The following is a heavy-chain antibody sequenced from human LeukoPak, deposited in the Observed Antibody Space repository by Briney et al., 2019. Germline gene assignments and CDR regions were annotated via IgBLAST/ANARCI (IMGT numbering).Heavy chain of an antibody. D-gene: IGHD3-3*01. CDR3: ARLPLVITIFGVVDAFDI. CDR2: INPNSGGT. J-gene: IGHJ3*02. V-gene: IGHV1-2*02. Sequence: ASVKVSCKASGYTFTGYYMHWVRQAPGQGLEWMGWINPNSGGTNYAQKFQGRVTMTRDTSISTAYMELSRLRSDDTAVYYCARLPLVITIFGVVDAFDIWGQGTMVTVSS. CDR1: GYTFTGYY.